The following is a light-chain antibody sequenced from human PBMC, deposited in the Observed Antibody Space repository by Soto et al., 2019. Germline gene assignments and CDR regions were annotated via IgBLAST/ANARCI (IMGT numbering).Light chain of an antibody. Sequence: DIQVIQFPSSLSASVGDRVTITCRASQSIGNYLGWYQQKPGKAPKLLINVASTLQSGVPSRFSGSGSGTEFTLTISSLQPDDFATYYCQQYNSFSLTFGGGTKVDI. V-gene: IGKV1-5*01. J-gene: IGKJ4*01. CDR1: QSIGNY. CDR2: VAS. CDR3: QQYNSFSLT.